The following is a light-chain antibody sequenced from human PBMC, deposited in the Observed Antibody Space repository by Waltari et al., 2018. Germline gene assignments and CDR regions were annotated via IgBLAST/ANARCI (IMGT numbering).Light chain of an antibody. CDR1: SSDIGTYNY. V-gene: IGLV2-23*02. CDR3: SSHANTYNFAHVV. J-gene: IGLJ2*01. CDR2: EVT. Sequence: HSALTQPASVSGSPGQSITISCTGTSSDIGTYNYVSWYQQLPGKAPKMMIYEVTKRPSGVSYRFSGSKSGNTASLTISGLRAEDEADYYCSSHANTYNFAHVVFGGGTKLTVL.